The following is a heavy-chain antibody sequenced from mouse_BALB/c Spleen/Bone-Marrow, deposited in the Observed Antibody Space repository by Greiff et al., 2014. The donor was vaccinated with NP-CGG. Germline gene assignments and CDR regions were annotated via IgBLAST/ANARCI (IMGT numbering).Heavy chain of an antibody. CDR1: GFNIKDTY. Sequence: VQLQQSGAELVKPGASVKLSCTASGFNIKDTYMHWVKQRPEQGLEWIGRIEPANGNTKYDPKFQGKATITADTSSNTAYLQLSSLTSEDTAVYYCALYYDYDVGYWGQGTTLTVSS. J-gene: IGHJ2*01. CDR2: IEPANGNT. D-gene: IGHD2-4*01. CDR3: ALYYDYDVGY. V-gene: IGHV14-3*02.